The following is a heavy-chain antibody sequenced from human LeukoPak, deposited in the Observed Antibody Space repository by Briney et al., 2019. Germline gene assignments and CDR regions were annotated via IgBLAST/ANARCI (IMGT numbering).Heavy chain of an antibody. Sequence: SETLSLTCTVSGGSISSYYWSWIRQPPGKGLEWIGYIYYSGSTNYNPSLKSRVTISIDTSKNQFSLKLSSVTAADTAVYYCARAAYDSTGYTRYYFDSWGQGILVTVSS. CDR1: GGSISSYY. V-gene: IGHV4-59*01. J-gene: IGHJ4*02. CDR2: IYYSGST. CDR3: ARAAYDSTGYTRYYFDS. D-gene: IGHD3-22*01.